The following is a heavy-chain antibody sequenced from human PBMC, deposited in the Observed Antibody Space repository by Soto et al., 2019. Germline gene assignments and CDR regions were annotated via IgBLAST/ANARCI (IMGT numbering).Heavy chain of an antibody. CDR1: GYSFTNYG. V-gene: IGHV1-18*01. CDR2: ISGFNGNT. D-gene: IGHD6-19*01. J-gene: IGHJ6*03. CDR3: ARDRGVAPPVAGNTHYYYYMDV. Sequence: QDQLVQSGAEVKKPGASVTVSCKASGYSFTNYGITWVRQAPGQGLEWMGWISGFNGNTHHAQKLQGSVTMTTDASTSTAYMELRSLRSDDTAVYYCARDRGVAPPVAGNTHYYYYMDVWGKGTTVTVSS.